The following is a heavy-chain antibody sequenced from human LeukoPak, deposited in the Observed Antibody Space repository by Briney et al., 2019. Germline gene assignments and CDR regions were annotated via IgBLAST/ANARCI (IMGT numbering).Heavy chain of an antibody. Sequence: GGSLRLSCAASGFIFSNYWMSWVRQAPGKGLEWVANIKQDGSEKYYVDSVKGRFTISRDNAKNSVYMQMNSLRAEDTAVYSCARQRRYCSGDSCYQRTFDFWGQGTQVTVSS. V-gene: IGHV3-7*01. J-gene: IGHJ4*02. CDR3: ARQRRYCSGDSCYQRTFDF. CDR2: IKQDGSEK. CDR1: GFIFSNYW. D-gene: IGHD2-15*01.